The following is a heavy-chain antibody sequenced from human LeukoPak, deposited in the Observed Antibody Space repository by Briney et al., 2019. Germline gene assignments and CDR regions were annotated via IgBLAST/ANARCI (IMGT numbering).Heavy chain of an antibody. CDR1: GFTFSKVW. Sequence: GGPLRLSGAPSGFTFSKVWMSWVRQAPGKGLEGVGRIKSKTDGGTIDYAAPVKGRFTISRDDSKDTLFLQMNSLKTEDTAVYYCTTDLSELDDSGYYAKYFHHWGQGTLVSVSS. J-gene: IGHJ1*01. CDR2: IKSKTDGGTI. CDR3: TTDLSELDDSGYYAKYFHH. V-gene: IGHV3-15*01. D-gene: IGHD3-22*01.